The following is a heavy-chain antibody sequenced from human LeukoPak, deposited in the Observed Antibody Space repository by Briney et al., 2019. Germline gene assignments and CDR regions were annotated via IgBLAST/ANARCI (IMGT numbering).Heavy chain of an antibody. CDR1: GYTFTSXX. J-gene: IGHJ5*02. V-gene: IGHV1-18*01. D-gene: IGHD4-11*01. CDR3: ARESSYSNSNWFDP. Sequence: ASGYTFTSXXXXXVXXXPGQXXXXXXXXSAYNGNTNYAQKLQGRVTMTTDTSTSTAYMELRSLRSDDTAVYYCARESSYSNSNWFDPWGQGTLVTVSS. CDR2: XSAYNGNT.